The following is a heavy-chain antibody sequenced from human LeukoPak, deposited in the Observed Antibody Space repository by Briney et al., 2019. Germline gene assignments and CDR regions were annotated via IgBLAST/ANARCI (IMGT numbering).Heavy chain of an antibody. CDR1: GGSINTDNW. D-gene: IGHD6-19*01. V-gene: IGHV4-4*02. CDR2: IYHGVTT. CDR3: ARDGDVYVSGWYRGGFGH. Sequence: SGTLSLTCAVSGGSINTDNWWSWVRQSPGKGLEWIGEIYHGVTTNYNPSLNNRATISVDKSKNQLSLKLISVTAADTAVYYCARDGDVYVSGWYRGGFGHWGQGILVTVSS. J-gene: IGHJ4*02.